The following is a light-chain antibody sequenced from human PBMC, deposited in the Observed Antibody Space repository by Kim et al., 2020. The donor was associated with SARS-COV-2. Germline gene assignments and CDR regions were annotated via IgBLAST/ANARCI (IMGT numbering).Light chain of an antibody. CDR2: DVT. CDR3: SSYAGSNNGV. J-gene: IGLJ2*01. CDR1: SLDVGTSDC. Sequence: GQAWTSSCHGDSLDVGTSDCDSWYEQYPSEAPELIMYDVTGRPSGVPDRLSGSKSANTASLTVSGLQAEDEADYCCSSYAGSNNGVFGGGTQLTVL. V-gene: IGLV2-8*01.